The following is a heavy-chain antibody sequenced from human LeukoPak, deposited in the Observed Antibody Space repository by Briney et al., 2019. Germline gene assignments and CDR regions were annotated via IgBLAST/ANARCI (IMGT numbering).Heavy chain of an antibody. D-gene: IGHD3-22*01. J-gene: IGHJ4*02. Sequence: SPSETLSLTCTVSGGSISSYYWSWIRQPPGKGLEWIGSIYYSGSTYYNPSLKSRVTISVDTSKNQFSLKLSSVTAADTAVYYCAREGAYDSSGYYSYYFDYWGQGTLVTVSS. V-gene: IGHV4-59*12. CDR3: AREGAYDSSGYYSYYFDY. CDR2: IYYSGST. CDR1: GGSISSYY.